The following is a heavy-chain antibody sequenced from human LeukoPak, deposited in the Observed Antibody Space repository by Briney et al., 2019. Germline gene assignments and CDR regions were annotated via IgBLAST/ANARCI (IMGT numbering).Heavy chain of an antibody. D-gene: IGHD1/OR15-1a*01. Sequence: SQTLSLTCAISGDSVSRKSAAWNWIRQSPSRGLEWLGRTYYRSKWYDDYAVSVKSRITINPDTSKNQFSLHLNSVTPEDTAVYYCVRVQFEPQMEHFDHWGQGTLVTVSS. J-gene: IGHJ4*02. CDR1: GDSVSRKSAA. CDR3: VRVQFEPQMEHFDH. CDR2: TYYRSKWYD. V-gene: IGHV6-1*01.